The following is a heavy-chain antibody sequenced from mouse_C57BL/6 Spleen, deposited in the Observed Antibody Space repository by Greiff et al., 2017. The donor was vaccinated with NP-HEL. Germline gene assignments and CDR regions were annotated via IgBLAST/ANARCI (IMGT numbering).Heavy chain of an antibody. V-gene: IGHV1-55*01. CDR2: IYPGSGST. Sequence: QVQLKQPGAELVKPGASVKMSCKASGYTFTSYWITWVKQRPGQGLEWIGDIYPGSGSTNYNEKFKSKATLTVDTSSSTAYMQLSSLTSEDSAVYYCARSGGSSGYPAWFAYWGQGTLVTVSA. CDR1: GYTFTSYW. D-gene: IGHD3-2*02. J-gene: IGHJ3*01. CDR3: ARSGGSSGYPAWFAY.